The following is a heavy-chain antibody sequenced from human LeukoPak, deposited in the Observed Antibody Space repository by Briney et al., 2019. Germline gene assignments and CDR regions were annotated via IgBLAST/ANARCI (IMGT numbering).Heavy chain of an antibody. Sequence: GGSLRLSCAASGFTVSNNYMSWVRQAPGKGLEWVSVLYSDGSAYNADSVKGRFTIHRDNSKNTLYLQMNSLRAEDTAVYYCARGRHYYDSSGYDYWGQGTLVTVSS. CDR3: ARGRHYYDSSGYDY. CDR2: LYSDGSA. V-gene: IGHV3-66*01. D-gene: IGHD3-22*01. J-gene: IGHJ4*02. CDR1: GFTVSNNY.